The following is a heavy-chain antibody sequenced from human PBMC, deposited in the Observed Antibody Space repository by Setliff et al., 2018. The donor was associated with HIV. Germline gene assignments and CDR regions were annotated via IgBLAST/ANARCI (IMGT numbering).Heavy chain of an antibody. D-gene: IGHD5-18*01. Sequence: ASVKVSCKASGYTFTSYGISWVRQAPGQGLEWMGWISAYNGNTSYAQKFLGRVTMTRDTSTSTVYMELSSLRSEDTAVYYCARKYSYGYGQGFDYWGQGTLVTVSS. V-gene: IGHV1-18*01. CDR3: ARKYSYGYGQGFDY. CDR1: GYTFTSYG. J-gene: IGHJ4*02. CDR2: ISAYNGNT.